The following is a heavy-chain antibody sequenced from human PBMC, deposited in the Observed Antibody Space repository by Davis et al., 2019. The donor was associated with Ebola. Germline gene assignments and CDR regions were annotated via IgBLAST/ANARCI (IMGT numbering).Heavy chain of an antibody. Sequence: PGGSLRLSCAASGFSFNTYGMHWVRQAPGKGLEWLAVIWYDGSREFLADSMKGRFTISRDNSRNTLFLQMNSLRVEDTAVYYCVRDPAIGKPLSTFDVWCLGTTVTVAS. CDR1: GFSFNTYG. D-gene: IGHD1-14*01. J-gene: IGHJ3*01. CDR3: VRDPAIGKPLSTFDV. V-gene: IGHV3-33*01. CDR2: IWYDGSRE.